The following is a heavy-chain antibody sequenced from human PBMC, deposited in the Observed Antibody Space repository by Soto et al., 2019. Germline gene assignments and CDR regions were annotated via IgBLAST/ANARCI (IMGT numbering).Heavy chain of an antibody. D-gene: IGHD1-1*01. CDR3: ARSLMEGDY. V-gene: IGHV1-46*03. J-gene: IGHJ4*02. Sequence: QVQLVQSGAEVKRPGASVKLSCKASGYTFTSSYIHWVRQAPGQGLEWMAIINPNGGSTNYAQKVQGRVTMTRDTATTTGYMELSSLTSEDTAVYYCARSLMEGDYWGQGTLVTVSS. CDR1: GYTFTSSY. CDR2: INPNGGST.